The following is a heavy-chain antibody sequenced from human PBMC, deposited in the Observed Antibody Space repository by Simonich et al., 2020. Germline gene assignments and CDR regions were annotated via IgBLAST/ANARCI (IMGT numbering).Heavy chain of an antibody. CDR2: TNPNSGGT. CDR3: ARDRSGYDQHHFDY. V-gene: IGHV1-2*02. D-gene: IGHD5-12*01. J-gene: IGHJ4*02. Sequence: VQLVQSGAEVKKPGASVKVSCKAYGYTFTGYYMHWGRQAPGQGLEWMGGTNPNSGGTNYAQKFQGRVTMTRDTSISTAYMELSRLRSDDTAVYYCARDRSGYDQHHFDYWGQGTLVTVSS. CDR1: GYTFTGYY.